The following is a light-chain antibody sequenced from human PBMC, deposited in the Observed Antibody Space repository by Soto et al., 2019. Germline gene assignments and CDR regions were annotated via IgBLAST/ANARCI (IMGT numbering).Light chain of an antibody. J-gene: IGLJ2*01. V-gene: IGLV2-14*01. CDR1: SSDVGGYKY. CDR3: SSYTSSITL. CDR2: EVS. Sequence: QSALTPPASVSGSPGQSITISCTGSSSDVGGYKYVSWYQQFPGKAPKVMIYEVSNRPSGVSNRFSGSKSGNTASLTISGLQAEDEADYYCSSYTSSITLFGGGTKLTVL.